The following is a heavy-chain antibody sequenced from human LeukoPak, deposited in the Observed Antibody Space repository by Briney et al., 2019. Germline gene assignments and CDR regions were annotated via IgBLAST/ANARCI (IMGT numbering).Heavy chain of an antibody. D-gene: IGHD2-2*02. Sequence: EASVKVSCKASGYIFTSYGISWVRQAPGQGLEWMGWISAYNGNTNYAQKLQGRVTMTTDTSTSTAYMELRSLRSDDTAVYYCARDGDIVVVPAAIPYGMDVWGQGTTVTASS. CDR1: GYIFTSYG. CDR3: ARDGDIVVVPAAIPYGMDV. CDR2: ISAYNGNT. V-gene: IGHV1-18*01. J-gene: IGHJ6*02.